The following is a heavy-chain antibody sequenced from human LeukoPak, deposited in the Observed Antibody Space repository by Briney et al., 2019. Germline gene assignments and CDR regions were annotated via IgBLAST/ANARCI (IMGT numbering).Heavy chain of an antibody. D-gene: IGHD6-13*01. V-gene: IGHV3-48*03. J-gene: IGHJ4*02. CDR2: ISSSGSTI. CDR1: GFTFSSYE. Sequence: GGSLRLSCAASGFTFSSYEMNWVRQAPGKGLEWVSYISSSGSTIYYADSVKGRFTISRDNAKNSLYLQMNSLRAEDTAVYYCASVSSWLDYWGQGTLVTVSS. CDR3: ASVSSWLDY.